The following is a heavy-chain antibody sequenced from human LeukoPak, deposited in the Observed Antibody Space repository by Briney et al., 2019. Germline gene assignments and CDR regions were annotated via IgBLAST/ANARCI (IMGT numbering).Heavy chain of an antibody. CDR3: ARGLCSSTSCYYYYYGMDV. CDR1: GGSFSGYY. CDR2: INHSGST. J-gene: IGHJ6*02. D-gene: IGHD2-2*01. V-gene: IGHV4-34*01. Sequence: SETLSLTCAVYGGSFSGYYWSWIRQPPGKGLEWIGEINHSGSTNYNPSLKSRVTISVDTSKNQFSLKLSSVTAADTAVYYCARGLCSSTSCYYYYYGMDVWGQGTTVTVSS.